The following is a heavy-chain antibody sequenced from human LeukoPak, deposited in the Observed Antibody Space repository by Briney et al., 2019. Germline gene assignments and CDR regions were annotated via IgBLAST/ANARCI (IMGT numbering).Heavy chain of an antibody. CDR2: IYTSGST. Sequence: SETLSLNSTVSGGSISSGSYYWSWIRQPAGKGLEWIGRIYTSGSTNYNPSLKSRVTISVDTSKNQFSLKLSSVTAADTAVYYCARLRITMVRGVIITVGMDVWGQGTTVTVSS. J-gene: IGHJ6*02. CDR3: ARLRITMVRGVIITVGMDV. V-gene: IGHV4-61*02. CDR1: GGSISSGSYY. D-gene: IGHD3-10*01.